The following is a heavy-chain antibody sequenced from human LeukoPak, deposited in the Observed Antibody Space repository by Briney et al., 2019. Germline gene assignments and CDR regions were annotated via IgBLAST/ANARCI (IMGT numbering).Heavy chain of an antibody. Sequence: PGRSLRLTCAASGFTFSSYAMHWVRQAPGKGLEWVAVISYDGSNKYYADSVKGRFTISRDNSKNTLYLQMNSLRAEDTAVYYCARARWYSCDYWGQGTLVTVSS. CDR2: ISYDGSNK. J-gene: IGHJ4*02. D-gene: IGHD5-24*01. CDR3: ARARWYSCDY. CDR1: GFTFSSYA. V-gene: IGHV3-30*04.